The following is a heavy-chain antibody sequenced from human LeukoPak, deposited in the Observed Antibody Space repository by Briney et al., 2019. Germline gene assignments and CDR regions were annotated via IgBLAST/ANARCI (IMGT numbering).Heavy chain of an antibody. D-gene: IGHD4-17*01. CDR1: GYTFTSYG. Sequence: ASVTVSCKASGYTFTSYGISWVRQAPGQGLEWMGWISAYNGNTKYAQKLQGRVTMTTDTSTSTAYMELRNLRSDDTAVYYCATPHELYGDLDYWGQGTLVTVSS. CDR2: ISAYNGNT. V-gene: IGHV1-18*01. J-gene: IGHJ4*02. CDR3: ATPHELYGDLDY.